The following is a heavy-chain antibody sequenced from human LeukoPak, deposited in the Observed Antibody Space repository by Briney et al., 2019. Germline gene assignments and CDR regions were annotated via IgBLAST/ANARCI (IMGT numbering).Heavy chain of an antibody. CDR1: GFTFDDYA. D-gene: IGHD6-19*01. J-gene: IGHJ4*02. CDR2: ISWNSGSI. V-gene: IGHV3-9*01. CDR3: AKDAGDIAVAGSFDY. Sequence: SLRLSCAASGFTFDDYAMPWVRHAPGKGLEWVSGISWNSGSIGYADSVKGRFTISRDNAKNSLYLQMNSLRAEDTALYYCAKDAGDIAVAGSFDYWGQGTLVTVSS.